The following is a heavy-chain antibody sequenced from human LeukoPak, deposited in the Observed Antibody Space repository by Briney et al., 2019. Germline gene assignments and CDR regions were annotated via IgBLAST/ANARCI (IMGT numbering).Heavy chain of an antibody. CDR1: GFTFNDYA. J-gene: IGHJ4*02. D-gene: IGHD4-17*01. V-gene: IGHV3-9*01. Sequence: GRSLRLSCAASGFTFNDYAMHWVRQAPGKGLEWVSGISWNSGSIGYADSVKGRFTISRDNAKNSLYLQMNSLRAEDTALYYCAKVDPSRTTVTPPGDFDYWGQGTLVTVSS. CDR3: AKVDPSRTTVTPPGDFDY. CDR2: ISWNSGSI.